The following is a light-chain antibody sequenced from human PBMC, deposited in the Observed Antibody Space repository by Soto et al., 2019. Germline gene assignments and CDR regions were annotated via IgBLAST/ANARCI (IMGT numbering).Light chain of an antibody. CDR3: QQYVSSPIT. J-gene: IGKJ5*01. CDR1: QSVSSSY. CDR2: GAS. V-gene: IGKV3-20*01. Sequence: EIVLTQSPGTLSLSPGERATLSCRASQSVSSSYLAWYQQKPGQAPRLLIYGASSRATGIPDRFSGSGSGKDFPLTISRLEPEDFAVYSCQQYVSSPITFGQGTRLEIK.